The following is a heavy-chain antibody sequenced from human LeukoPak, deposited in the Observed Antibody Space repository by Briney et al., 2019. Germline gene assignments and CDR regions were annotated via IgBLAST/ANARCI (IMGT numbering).Heavy chain of an antibody. CDR3: ARDPRARGSYLYAFDI. CDR2: IKQDGSEK. J-gene: IGHJ3*02. D-gene: IGHD1-26*01. V-gene: IGHV3-7*01. CDR1: GFTFSSYW. Sequence: GGSLRLSCAASGFTFSSYWMSWVRQAPGKGLEWVANIKQDGSEKYYVDSVKGRFTISRDNAKNSLYLQMNSLRAEDTAVYYCARDPRARGSYLYAFDIWGQGTMVTVSS.